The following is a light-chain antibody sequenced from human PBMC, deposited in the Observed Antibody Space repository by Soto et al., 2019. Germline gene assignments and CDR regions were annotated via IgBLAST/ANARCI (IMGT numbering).Light chain of an antibody. CDR1: SSDVGGYNL. J-gene: IGLJ3*02. CDR2: EAS. Sequence: QSALTQPASVSGSPGQSITISCTGTSSDVGGYNLVSWYQQHPGKAPKLMIYEASKRPSGVSNRLSGSRSGNTASLTISGLQAEDEADYHCCSYAGSSTLVFGGGTKVTVL. V-gene: IGLV2-23*01. CDR3: CSYAGSSTLV.